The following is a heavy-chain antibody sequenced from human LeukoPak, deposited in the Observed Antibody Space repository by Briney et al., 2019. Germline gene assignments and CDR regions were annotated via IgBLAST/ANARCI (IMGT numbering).Heavy chain of an antibody. J-gene: IGHJ5*02. CDR3: ARDLRGSGIGAFDP. CDR1: GGSFSGYY. CDR2: INHSGST. Sequence: PSETLSLTCAVYGGSFSGYYWSWIRQPPGKGLEWIGEINHSGSTNYNPSLKSRVTISVDTSKNQFSLKLSSVTAADTAVYYCARDLRGSGIGAFDPWGQGTLVTVSS. V-gene: IGHV4-34*01. D-gene: IGHD3-10*01.